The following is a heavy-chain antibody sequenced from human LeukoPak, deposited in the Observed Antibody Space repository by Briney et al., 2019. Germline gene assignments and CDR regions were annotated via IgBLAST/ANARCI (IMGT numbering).Heavy chain of an antibody. V-gene: IGHV4-34*01. CDR3: ARVPVTTVFDY. J-gene: IGHJ4*02. CDR1: GGSFSGYY. CDR2: INHSGST. D-gene: IGHD4-11*01. Sequence: PSETLSLTCAVYGGSFSGYYWSWIRQPPGKGLEWIGEINHSGSTNYNPSLKSRVTISVDTSKNQFSLKLSSVTAADTAVYYCARVPVTTVFDYWGQGTLVTVSS.